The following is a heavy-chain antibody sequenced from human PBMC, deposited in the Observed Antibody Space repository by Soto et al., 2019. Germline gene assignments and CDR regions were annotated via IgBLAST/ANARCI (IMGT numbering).Heavy chain of an antibody. J-gene: IGHJ4*02. V-gene: IGHV4-38-2*01. Sequence: SETLSLTCAVSGYSISSGCYWGWIRQPPGKGLEWIGTSYHGASSYYNPSLRSRITISLDTSNNQFSLKLSSVTAADTAVYLCVRVAGSYSWYEPDSWGPGTLVTVSS. CDR3: VRVAGSYSWYEPDS. CDR1: GYSISSGCY. D-gene: IGHD6-13*01. CDR2: SYHGASS.